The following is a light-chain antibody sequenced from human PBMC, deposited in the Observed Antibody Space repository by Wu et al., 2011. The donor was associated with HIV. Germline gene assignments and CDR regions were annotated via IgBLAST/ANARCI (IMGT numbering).Light chain of an antibody. V-gene: IGKV3-11*01. Sequence: EIVLTQSPTTLSLSPGERATLSCRASHSVSSSLAWYQQTPGQAPRLLIYDAFNRATDIPARFSGSGSVTDFTLTISSLEPEDFAVYCCQQRSNWPAYTFGQGTKLEMK. CDR1: HSVSSS. CDR2: DAF. CDR3: QQRSNWPAYT. J-gene: IGKJ2*01.